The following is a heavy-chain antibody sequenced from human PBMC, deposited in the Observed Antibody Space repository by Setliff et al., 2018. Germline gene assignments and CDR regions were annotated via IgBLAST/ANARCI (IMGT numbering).Heavy chain of an antibody. V-gene: IGHV7-4-1*02. CDR3: ARDLGYCSRTSCHGDWFDP. CDR1: GYTFSSYA. D-gene: IGHD2-2*01. J-gene: IGHJ5*02. CDR2: INXXXXXX. Sequence: ASVKVSCKASGYTFSSYAMNWVRQAPGQGLEWMGRINXXXXXXXXXXXXXXXXXXXLXTXXXTAYLQISSLKPEDTAVYYCARDLGYCSRTSCHGDWFDPWGQGTLVTVSS.